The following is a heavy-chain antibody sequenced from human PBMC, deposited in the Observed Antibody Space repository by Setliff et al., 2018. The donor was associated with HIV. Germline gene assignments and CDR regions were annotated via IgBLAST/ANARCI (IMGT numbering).Heavy chain of an antibody. D-gene: IGHD6-19*01. CDR1: GYTFDSYG. Sequence: PGGSLRLSCVASGYTFDSYGMHWVRRAPGKGLEWVAVIRYDGNKIDYGDSVKGRFTISRDNARKSLYLQMNSLTTEDTALYYCVRDGSLAGLYFHYMDVWGKGTTVTVSS. V-gene: IGHV3-30*02. CDR2: IRYDGNKI. CDR3: VRDGSLAGLYFHYMDV. J-gene: IGHJ6*03.